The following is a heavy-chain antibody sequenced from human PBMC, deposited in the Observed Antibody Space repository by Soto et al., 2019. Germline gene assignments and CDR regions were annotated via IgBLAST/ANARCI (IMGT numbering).Heavy chain of an antibody. CDR3: ARRYKSAGWLEP. D-gene: IGHD1-1*01. CDR2: INPATGNT. Sequence: QVQLVQSGAEVKKPGTSVKVSCKASGYSFATYAIHWVRQDPGQGLEWMGWINPATGNTEYSDKFQDRVTFTRDTSATTAYMELRGLRSEDTAVYYCARRYKSAGWLEPWGQGTLVTVSS. J-gene: IGHJ5*02. V-gene: IGHV1-3*01. CDR1: GYSFATYA.